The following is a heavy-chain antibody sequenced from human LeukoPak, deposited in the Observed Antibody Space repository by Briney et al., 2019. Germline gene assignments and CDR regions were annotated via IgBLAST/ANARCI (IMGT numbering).Heavy chain of an antibody. CDR3: AKLRRGSCG. D-gene: IGHD2-21*01. CDR1: GFNFSSYA. Sequence: PGGPLRLSYAASGFNFSSYAMNWVRQAPGQGLEWLSAISGSGGSTYYADSVKGRFTISRDNSKNTMYLQMNSLRAKDTAVYYCAKLRRGSCGWGQGTMVTVSS. J-gene: IGHJ3*01. CDR2: ISGSGGST. V-gene: IGHV3-23*01.